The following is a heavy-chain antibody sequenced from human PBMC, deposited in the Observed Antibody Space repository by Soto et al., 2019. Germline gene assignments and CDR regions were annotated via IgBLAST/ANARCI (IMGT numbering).Heavy chain of an antibody. CDR2: INAGNGNT. Sequence: EASVKVSCKASGYTFTIYAMHCVRQAPGQRLEWMGWINAGNGNTKYSQKFQGRVTITRDTSASTAYMELSSLRSEDTAVYYCARDWVAGTLVFDYWGQGTLVTVSS. D-gene: IGHD1-7*01. CDR1: GYTFTIYA. CDR3: ARDWVAGTLVFDY. V-gene: IGHV1-3*01. J-gene: IGHJ4*02.